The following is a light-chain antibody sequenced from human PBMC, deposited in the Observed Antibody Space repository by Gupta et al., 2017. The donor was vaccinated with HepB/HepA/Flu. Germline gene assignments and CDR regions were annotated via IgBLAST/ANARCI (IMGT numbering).Light chain of an antibody. CDR2: GAS. J-gene: IGKJ4*01. CDR1: QSVSSSY. V-gene: IGKV3-20*01. Sequence: EIVLTQSPGTLSLSPGERATLSCRASQSVSSSYLAWYQQKPGQAPRLLIYGASSRATGIPDRFSGSGSGTDFTLTISRREPEDFAVYYCQQDCSSPPLTFGGGTKVEIK. CDR3: QQDCSSPPLT.